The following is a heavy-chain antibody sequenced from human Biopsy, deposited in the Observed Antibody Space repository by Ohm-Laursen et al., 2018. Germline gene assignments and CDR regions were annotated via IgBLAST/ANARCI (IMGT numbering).Heavy chain of an antibody. CDR2: NIPILGTG. V-gene: IGHV1-69*06. Sequence: VSSVKVSCKPPGGTFSNYGVNWVRQAPGQGLEWLGENIPILGTGNYAQKFQDRVTVAADTSTSTATMELRSLRSDDTAVYYCATKLTGYFHHWGQGTLVIVSS. CDR1: GGTFSNYG. D-gene: IGHD3-9*01. CDR3: ATKLTGYFHH. J-gene: IGHJ1*01.